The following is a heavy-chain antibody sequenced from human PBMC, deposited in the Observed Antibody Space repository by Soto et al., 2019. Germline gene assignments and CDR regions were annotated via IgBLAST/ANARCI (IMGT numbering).Heavy chain of an antibody. CDR1: GGSFSGYY. D-gene: IGHD3-10*01. CDR3: ARAQGSEDY. V-gene: IGHV4-34*01. Sequence: QVQLQQWGAGLLKPSETLSLTCAVYGGSFSGYYWSWIRQPPGKGLEWIGEINHSGSTNYNPSLTRRFTISVDTSKTQFSLKLSSVTAADTAVYYCARAQGSEDYWGQGTLVTVSS. CDR2: INHSGST. J-gene: IGHJ4*02.